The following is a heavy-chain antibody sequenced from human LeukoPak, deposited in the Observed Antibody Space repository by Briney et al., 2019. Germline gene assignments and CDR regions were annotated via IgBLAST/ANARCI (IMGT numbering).Heavy chain of an antibody. CDR3: ARDRHSRDCGGDCYN. V-gene: IGHV3-53*01. D-gene: IGHD2-21*02. CDR1: GFTVSSNY. J-gene: IGHJ4*02. Sequence: GGSLRLSCAASGFTVSSNYMSWVRQAPGKGLEWVSVIYSGGSTYYADSVKGRFTISRDNSKNTLYLQMNSLRAEDTAVYYCARDRHSRDCGGDCYNWGQGTLVTVSS. CDR2: IYSGGST.